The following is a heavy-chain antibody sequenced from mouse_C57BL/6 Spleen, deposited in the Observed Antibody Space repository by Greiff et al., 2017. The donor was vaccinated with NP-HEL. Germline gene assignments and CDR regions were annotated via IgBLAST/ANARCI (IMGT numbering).Heavy chain of an antibody. V-gene: IGHV1-50*01. CDR2: IDPSDSYT. J-gene: IGHJ3*01. CDR3: ARPDESWFAY. Sequence: QVQLQQPGAELVKPGASVKLSCKASGYTFTSYWMQWVKQRPGQGLEWIGEIDPSDSYTNYNQKFKGKATLTVGTSSSTAYMQLSSLTSEDSAVYYCARPDESWFAYWGQGTLVTVSA. CDR1: GYTFTSYW.